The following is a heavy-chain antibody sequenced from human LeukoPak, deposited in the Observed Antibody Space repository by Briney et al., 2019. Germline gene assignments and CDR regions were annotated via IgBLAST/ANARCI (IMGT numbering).Heavy chain of an antibody. V-gene: IGHV3-74*01. CDR3: ARAYCGADCYSRAMDY. CDR1: GFTFSSFW. J-gene: IGHJ4*02. D-gene: IGHD2-21*02. Sequence: GGSLRLSCAASGFTFSSFWMHWVRQAPGKGLEWVSRINDDGRSTSYADSVKGRFIVSRDSAENTLYLQMNSLRAEDTAVYFCARAYCGADCYSRAMDYWGQGTLVTVSS. CDR2: INDDGRST.